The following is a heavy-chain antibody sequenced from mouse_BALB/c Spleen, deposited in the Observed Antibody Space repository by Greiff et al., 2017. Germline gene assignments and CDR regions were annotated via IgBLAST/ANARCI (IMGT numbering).Heavy chain of an antibody. CDR2: ISYSGST. CDR3: AREGITTSFAY. J-gene: IGHJ3*01. V-gene: IGHV3-2*02. Sequence: EVQLVESGPGLVKPSQSLSLTCTVTGYSITSDYAWNWIRQFPGNKLEWMGYISYSGSTSYNPSLKSRISITRDTSKNQFFLQLNSVTTEDTATYYCAREGITTSFAYWGQGTLVTVSA. CDR1: GYSITSDYA. D-gene: IGHD2-4*01.